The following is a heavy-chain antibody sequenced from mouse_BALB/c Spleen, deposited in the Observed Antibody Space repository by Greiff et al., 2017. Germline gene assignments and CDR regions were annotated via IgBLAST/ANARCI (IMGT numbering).Heavy chain of an antibody. CDR3: AREGGGLYYFDY. J-gene: IGHJ2*01. CDR2: ISYSGST. CDR1: GYSITSDYA. Sequence: VQLKESGPGLVKPSQSLSLTCTVTGYSITSDYAWNWIRQFPGNKLEWMGYISYSGSTSYNPSLKSRISITRDTSKNQFFLQLNSVTTEDTATYYCAREGGGLYYFDYWGQGTTLTVSS. D-gene: IGHD1-1*02. V-gene: IGHV3-2*02.